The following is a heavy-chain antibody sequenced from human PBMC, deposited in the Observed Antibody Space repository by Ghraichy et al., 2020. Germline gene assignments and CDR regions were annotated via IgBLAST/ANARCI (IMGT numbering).Heavy chain of an antibody. CDR3: AHRLDWRHHFDD. J-gene: IGHJ4*02. D-gene: IGHD3/OR15-3a*01. CDR1: GFSFINGGVG. CDR2: IFWNDDK. V-gene: IGHV2-5*01. Sequence: SGPTLVKPTQTLTLTCTFSGFSFINGGVGVGWIRQPPGKALEWLALIFWNDDKRYSPFLKARLSITKDSSKNQVVLTMTNMDPMDTATYYCAHRLDWRHHFDDWGQGTLVTVSS.